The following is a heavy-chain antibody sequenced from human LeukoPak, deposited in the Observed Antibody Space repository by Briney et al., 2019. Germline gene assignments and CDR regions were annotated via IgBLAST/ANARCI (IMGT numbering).Heavy chain of an antibody. CDR3: ARGGSGSYSLYYYGMDV. CDR2: IWYDGSNK. V-gene: IGHV3-33*08. D-gene: IGHD3-10*01. Sequence: GGSLRLSCAASGFTFSNYWMHWVRQAPGKGLEWVAVIWYDGSNKYYADSVKGRFTISRDNSKNTLYLQMNSLRAEGTAVYYCARGGSGSYSLYYYGMDVWGQGTTVTVSS. J-gene: IGHJ6*02. CDR1: GFTFSNYW.